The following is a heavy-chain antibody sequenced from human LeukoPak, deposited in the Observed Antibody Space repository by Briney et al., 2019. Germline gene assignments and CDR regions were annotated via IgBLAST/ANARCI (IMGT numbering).Heavy chain of an antibody. V-gene: IGHV3-53*01. J-gene: IGHJ4*02. CDR3: ARHTPRPYYYDSSGYRPDFDY. D-gene: IGHD3-22*01. CDR2: IYSGGST. CDR1: GFTVISNY. Sequence: GGSLRLSCAASGFTVISNYMSWVRQAPGKGLEWVSVIYSGGSTYYADSVKGRFTISRDNSKNTLYLQMNSLRAEDTAVYYCARHTPRPYYYDSSGYRPDFDYWGQGTLVTVSS.